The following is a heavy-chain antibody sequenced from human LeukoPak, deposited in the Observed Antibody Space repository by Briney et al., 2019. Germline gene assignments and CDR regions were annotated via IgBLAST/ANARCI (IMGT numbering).Heavy chain of an antibody. Sequence: TSETLSLTCTVSGGSISSGDYYWSWIRQPPGKGLEWMGYIYYTGSTPYNPSLKSRVSMSVDTSKNHFSLKLSSVTAADTAVYYCARGDAAMVDYWGQGTLVTVSS. CDR1: GGSISSGDYY. CDR2: IYYTGST. J-gene: IGHJ4*02. CDR3: ARGDAAMVDY. D-gene: IGHD5-18*01. V-gene: IGHV4-30-4*01.